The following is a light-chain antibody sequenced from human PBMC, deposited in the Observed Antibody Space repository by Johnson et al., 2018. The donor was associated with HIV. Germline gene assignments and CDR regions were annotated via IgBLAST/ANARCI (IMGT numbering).Light chain of an antibody. CDR3: GTWDNSLSAGGV. Sequence: QSVLTQPPSVSAAPGQKVTISCSGSSSNIGNNYISWYQQFPGTAPKLLIYENNKRPSGIPDRFSGSKSGTSATLDITGLQTGDDADYYCGTWDNSLSAGGVFGTGTKVTVL. CDR1: SSNIGNNY. CDR2: ENN. V-gene: IGLV1-51*02. J-gene: IGLJ1*01.